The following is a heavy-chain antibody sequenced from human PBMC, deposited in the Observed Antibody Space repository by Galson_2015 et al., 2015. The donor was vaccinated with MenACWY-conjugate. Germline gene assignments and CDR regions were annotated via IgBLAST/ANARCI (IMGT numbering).Heavy chain of an antibody. CDR1: GYSFTNYW. J-gene: IGHJ6*02. Sequence: QSGAEVTKPGESLKISCTGSGYSFTNYWIAWVRQMPGKGLEWVGLIDPVNSNIRYSPSLQGQVTISADESISTAYLQWSSLKASDTAMYYCARHPPGGRGMDVWGRGTTVTVSS. D-gene: IGHD1-26*01. CDR2: IDPVNSNI. CDR3: ARHPPGGRGMDV. V-gene: IGHV5-51*01.